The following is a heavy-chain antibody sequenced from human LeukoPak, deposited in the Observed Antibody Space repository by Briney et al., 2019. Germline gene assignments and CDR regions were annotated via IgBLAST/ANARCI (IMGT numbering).Heavy chain of an antibody. CDR3: ARGQPSYCSSTSCSKLDY. J-gene: IGHJ4*02. CDR1: GGSISSGGYY. CDR2: IYYSGST. V-gene: IGHV4-30-2*01. Sequence: SQTLSLTCTVSGGSISSGGYYWSWIRQPPGKGLEWIGYIYYSGSTYCNPSLESRVTISVDTSKNQFSLKLSSVTAADTAVYYCARGQPSYCSSTSCSKLDYWGQGTLVTVSS. D-gene: IGHD2-2*01.